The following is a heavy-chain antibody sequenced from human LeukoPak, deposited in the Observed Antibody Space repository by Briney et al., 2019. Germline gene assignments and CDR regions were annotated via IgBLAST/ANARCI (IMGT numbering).Heavy chain of an antibody. CDR3: ARDIVLIAVAVRGSFDI. J-gene: IGHJ3*02. V-gene: IGHV3-20*04. Sequence: GGSLRLSCAASGFPFDDYGMNWVRQVPGKGLEWVSGINWNGGSTGYADSVKGRFTISRDNAKNSLYLQMSSLRAEDTALYYCARDIVLIAVAVRGSFDIWGQGTMVTVSS. CDR1: GFPFDDYG. D-gene: IGHD6-19*01. CDR2: INWNGGST.